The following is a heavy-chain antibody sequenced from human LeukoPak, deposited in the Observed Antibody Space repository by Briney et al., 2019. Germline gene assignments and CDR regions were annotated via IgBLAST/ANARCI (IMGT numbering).Heavy chain of an antibody. Sequence: GGSLRLSCVASGLTVSNHWMTWVRQAPGKGLEWVANIKQDGSKKSYVDSVKGRFTISRDNAKNSLYLQMNSLRAEDTAIYYCTRVGYIDEGIDYWGQGTLVTVSS. CDR3: TRVGYIDEGIDY. CDR2: IKQDGSKK. J-gene: IGHJ4*02. CDR1: GLTVSNHW. D-gene: IGHD5-24*01. V-gene: IGHV3-7*04.